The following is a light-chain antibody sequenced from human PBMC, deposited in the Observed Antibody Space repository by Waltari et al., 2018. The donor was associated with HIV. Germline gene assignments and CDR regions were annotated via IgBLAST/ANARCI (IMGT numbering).Light chain of an antibody. J-gene: IGKJ1*01. CDR3: QQYGSSPRT. CDR1: QSVNNKY. V-gene: IGKV3-20*01. CDR2: GAS. Sequence: EIVLTQSPDTLSLSPGERATLSCRASQSVNNKYLAWYQQKPGQAPRLFVYGASTRATGIPDRFSGSGSGTDFTLTISRLEPEDFAVYYCQQYGSSPRTFGQGTKVEIK.